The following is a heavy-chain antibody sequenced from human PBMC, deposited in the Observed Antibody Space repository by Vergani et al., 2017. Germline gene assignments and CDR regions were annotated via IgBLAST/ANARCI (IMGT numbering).Heavy chain of an antibody. CDR3: ARAWERNWFDP. Sequence: QVQLVESGGGVVQPGRSLRLSCAASGFTFSSYGMHWVRQAPGKGLEWVAVIWYDGSNKYYADSGKGRFTISRDHSKNTLYLQMNSLRAEDTAVYYCARAWERNWFDPWGQGTLVTVSS. V-gene: IGHV3-33*01. D-gene: IGHD1-26*01. CDR1: GFTFSSYG. CDR2: IWYDGSNK. J-gene: IGHJ5*02.